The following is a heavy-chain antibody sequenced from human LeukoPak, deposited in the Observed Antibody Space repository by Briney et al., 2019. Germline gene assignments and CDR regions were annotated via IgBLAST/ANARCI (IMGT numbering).Heavy chain of an antibody. Sequence: GGFLRLFCAASRFSFSTFPMGWVRQAPGKGLEWVSGISAGGETTFYADSVRGRLTISRDNSKNTLYLQMNSLSAEDTAVYYCAKSLLTTATGTGRAFDIWGQGTMVTVSS. CDR2: ISAGGETT. V-gene: IGHV3-23*01. CDR1: RFSFSTFP. CDR3: AKSLLTTATGTGRAFDI. D-gene: IGHD4-11*01. J-gene: IGHJ3*02.